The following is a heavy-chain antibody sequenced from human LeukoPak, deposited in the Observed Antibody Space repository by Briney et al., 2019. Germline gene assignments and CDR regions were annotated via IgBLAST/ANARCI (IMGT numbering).Heavy chain of an antibody. CDR3: ARDWAYYDILTGYYPGY. CDR2: ISAYNGNT. D-gene: IGHD3-9*01. V-gene: IGHV1-18*01. CDR1: GYTFSRYG. J-gene: IGHJ4*02. Sequence: ASVKVSCKASGYTFSRYGISWVRQAPGQGLEWMGWISAYNGNTNYAQKLQGRVTMTTDTSTSTAYMELRSLRSDDTAVYYCARDWAYYDILTGYYPGYWGQGTLVTVSS.